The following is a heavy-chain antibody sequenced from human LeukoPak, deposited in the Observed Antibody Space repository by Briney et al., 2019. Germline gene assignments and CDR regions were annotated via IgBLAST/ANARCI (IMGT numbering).Heavy chain of an antibody. V-gene: IGHV1-69*13. CDR3: ARGLGRIPFRFSFTLDSSGYYYSSFDY. Sequence: GASVKVSCKASGGTFSSYAISWVRQAPGQGLEWMGGIIPIFGTANYAQKFQGRVTITADESTSTAYMELSSLRSEDTAVYYCARGLGRIPFRFSFTLDSSGYYYSSFDYWGQGTLVTVSS. CDR1: GGTFSSYA. J-gene: IGHJ4*02. D-gene: IGHD3-22*01. CDR2: IIPIFGTA.